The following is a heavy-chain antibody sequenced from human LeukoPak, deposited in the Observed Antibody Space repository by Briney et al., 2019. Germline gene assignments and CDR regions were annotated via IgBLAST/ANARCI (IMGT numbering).Heavy chain of an antibody. CDR2: ISWNSGSI. CDR3: AKDITPTYYYYGMDV. V-gene: IGHV3-9*01. Sequence: GGSLRLSCAASGFTFSSYSMNWVRQAPGKGLEWVSGISWNSGSIGYADSVKGRFTISRDNAKNSLYLQMNSLRAEDTALYYCAKDITPTYYYYGMDVWGQGTTVTVSS. CDR1: GFTFSSYS. J-gene: IGHJ6*02. D-gene: IGHD2-15*01.